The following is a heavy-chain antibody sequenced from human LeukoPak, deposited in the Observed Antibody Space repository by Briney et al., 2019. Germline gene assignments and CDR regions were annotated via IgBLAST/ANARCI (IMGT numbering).Heavy chain of an antibody. CDR2: IKKDGSEK. CDR3: ARDYWSEIVLEPAFDY. J-gene: IGHJ4*02. D-gene: IGHD2-2*01. CDR1: GFTFSSYW. V-gene: IGHV3-7*01. Sequence: GGSLRLSCVASGFTFSSYWMSWVRQAPGKGLEWVANIKKDGSEKYYVDSVKGRFTISRDNAKNSLYLQMNSLRAEDTAVYYCARDYWSEIVLEPAFDYWGQGTLVTVSS.